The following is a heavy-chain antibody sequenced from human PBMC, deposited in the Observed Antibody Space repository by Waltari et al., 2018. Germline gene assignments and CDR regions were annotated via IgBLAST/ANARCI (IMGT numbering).Heavy chain of an antibody. CDR3: ARAVHSGYYYMDV. J-gene: IGHJ6*03. Sequence: QVQLVQSGAEVKKPGASVKVSCKASGYTFTSYYMHWVRQAPGQGLEWMGIINPSGGSTSYAQKFQGRVTMTRDKSTSTVYMELSSLRSEDTAVYYCARAVHSGYYYMDVWGKGTTVTISS. V-gene: IGHV1-46*01. CDR2: INPSGGST. CDR1: GYTFTSYY.